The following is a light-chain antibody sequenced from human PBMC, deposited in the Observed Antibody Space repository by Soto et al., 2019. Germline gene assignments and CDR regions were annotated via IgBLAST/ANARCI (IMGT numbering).Light chain of an antibody. CDR1: QSVSSSY. Sequence: EIVMTQSPVILSVSPGERATLSCRASQSVSSSYLAWYQQKPGQAPRLLIFGASTRAAGIPARFTGSGSGTEFTLTISSLQSEDFEVYYCQQYSNWPLTLDGGTKGDIK. CDR3: QQYSNWPLT. V-gene: IGKV3-15*01. J-gene: IGKJ4*01. CDR2: GAS.